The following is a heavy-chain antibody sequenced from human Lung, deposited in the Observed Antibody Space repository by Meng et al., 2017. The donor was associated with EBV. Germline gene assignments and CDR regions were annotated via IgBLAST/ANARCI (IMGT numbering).Heavy chain of an antibody. D-gene: IGHD6-13*01. CDR2: IKSKTDGGTT. Sequence: EVQLVESGGGLVKPGGSLRLSCAASGFTFSNAWMTWVRQAPGKGLEWVGRIKSKTDGGTTDYAAPVKGRFTISRDDSKNTLFLQMNSLKTEDTAVYYCTTVDSRSWFRWYFDIWGRGTLVTVAS. V-gene: IGHV3-15*01. J-gene: IGHJ2*01. CDR1: GFTFSNAW. CDR3: TTVDSRSWFRWYFDI.